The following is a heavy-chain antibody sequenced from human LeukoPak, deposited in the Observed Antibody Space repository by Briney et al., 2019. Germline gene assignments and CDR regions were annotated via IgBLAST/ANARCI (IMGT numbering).Heavy chain of an antibody. V-gene: IGHV3-48*01. CDR3: ARPGITAFDI. CDR2: ISSSGSIT. Sequence: GGSLRLSCVASGFTLSSHNINWVRQAPGKGLEWVSHISSSGSITYYGDSVKGRITISRDNAKNSVSLYMNSLRAEDSAVYYWARPGITAFDIWGQGTMVTVSS. D-gene: IGHD3-10*01. CDR1: GFTLSSHN. J-gene: IGHJ3*02.